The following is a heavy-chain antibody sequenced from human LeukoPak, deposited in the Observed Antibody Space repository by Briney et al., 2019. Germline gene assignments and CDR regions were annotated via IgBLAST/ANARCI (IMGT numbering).Heavy chain of an antibody. CDR3: ASGGSSSPRGLDY. V-gene: IGHV3-30*03. D-gene: IGHD6-13*01. CDR1: GFTFSSYG. J-gene: IGHJ4*02. CDR2: ISYDGSNK. Sequence: GGSLRLSCAASGFTFSSYGMHWVRQAPGKGLEWVAVISYDGSNKYYADSVKGRFTISRDNSKNTLYLQMNSLRAEDTAVYYCASGGSSSPRGLDYWGQGTLVTVSS.